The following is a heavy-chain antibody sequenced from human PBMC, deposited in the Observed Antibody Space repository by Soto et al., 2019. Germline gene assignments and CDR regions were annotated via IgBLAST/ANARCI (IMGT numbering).Heavy chain of an antibody. CDR3: ARSIAAHDAFDI. V-gene: IGHV1-2*04. CDR2: INPNSGGT. J-gene: IGHJ3*02. CDR1: GYTFTGYY. Sequence: EASVKVSCKASGYTFTGYYMHWVRQAPGQGLEWMGWINPNSGGTNYAQKFQGWVTMTRDTPISTAYMELSRLRSDDTAVYYCARSIAAHDAFDIWGQGTMVTVSS. D-gene: IGHD6-6*01.